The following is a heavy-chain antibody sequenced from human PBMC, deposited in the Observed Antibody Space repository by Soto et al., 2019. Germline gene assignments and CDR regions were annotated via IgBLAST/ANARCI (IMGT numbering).Heavy chain of an antibody. D-gene: IGHD3-10*01. V-gene: IGHV4-59*08. Sequence: QVQLQESGPGLVKPSETLSLTCTVSGGPISSYYWSWIRQPPGKGLEWIGYIYYSGSTNYNPSLKSRVTISVDTSKNQFSLKLSSVTAADTAVYYCARLHYGSGSYLDPMDVWGQGTTVTVSS. CDR3: ARLHYGSGSYLDPMDV. CDR2: IYYSGST. CDR1: GGPISSYY. J-gene: IGHJ6*02.